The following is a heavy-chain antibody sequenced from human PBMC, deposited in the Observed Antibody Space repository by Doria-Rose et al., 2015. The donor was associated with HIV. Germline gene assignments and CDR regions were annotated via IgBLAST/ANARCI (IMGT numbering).Heavy chain of an antibody. Sequence: EVQLQESGGGLVQPGGSLRLSRAASGFTFSRYSMNWVRQAPGKGLEWVSSISSSSGYIYYVDSVQGRFTISRDNAKNSVYLQMNSLRTEDTAVYYCARDHYDSGGYYSDWGQGTLVTVSS. CDR1: GFTFSRYS. D-gene: IGHD3-22*01. CDR2: ISSSSGYI. V-gene: IGHV3-21*03. CDR3: ARDHYDSGGYYSD. J-gene: IGHJ4*02.